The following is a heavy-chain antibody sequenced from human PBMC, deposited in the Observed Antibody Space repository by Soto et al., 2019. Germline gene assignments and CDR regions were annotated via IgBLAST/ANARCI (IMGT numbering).Heavy chain of an antibody. D-gene: IGHD3-10*01. V-gene: IGHV1-69*01. Sequence: QVQLVQSGAEVKKPGSSVKVSCKASGGTFSSYAISWVRQAPGQGLEWMGGSIPIFGTANYAQKFQGIVTITADESTSTAYMELSRLRSEDTAVYYCARIPSTYYYGSGSYQSYYYYGMDVWGQGTTVTVSS. CDR3: ARIPSTYYYGSGSYQSYYYYGMDV. CDR2: SIPIFGTA. J-gene: IGHJ6*02. CDR1: GGTFSSYA.